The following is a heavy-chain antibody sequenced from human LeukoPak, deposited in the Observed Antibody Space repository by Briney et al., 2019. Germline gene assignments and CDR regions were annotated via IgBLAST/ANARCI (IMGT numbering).Heavy chain of an antibody. CDR1: GFTFSSYW. J-gene: IGHJ4*02. CDR2: IKQDGSEK. V-gene: IGHV3-7*01. Sequence: GGSLRLSCAASGFTFSSYWMSWVRQAPGKGLEWVADIKQDGSEKYYVDSVKGRFTISRDNAKNSLYLQMNSLRAEDTAVYYCARDTVAAPFDYWGQGTLVTVSS. D-gene: IGHD6-19*01. CDR3: ARDTVAAPFDY.